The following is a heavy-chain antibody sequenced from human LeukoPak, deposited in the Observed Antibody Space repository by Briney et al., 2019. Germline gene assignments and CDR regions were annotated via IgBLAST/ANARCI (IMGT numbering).Heavy chain of an antibody. J-gene: IGHJ6*03. Sequence: PSETLSLTCTVSGGSISSYYWSWIRQPPGKGLEWIGYIYYSGSTNYNPSLKSRVTISVDTSKNQFSLKLSSVTAADTAVYYCARVDKGYYYMDVWGKGTTVTVSS. CDR1: GGSISSYY. CDR2: IYYSGST. D-gene: IGHD3-22*01. CDR3: ARVDKGYYYMDV. V-gene: IGHV4-59*01.